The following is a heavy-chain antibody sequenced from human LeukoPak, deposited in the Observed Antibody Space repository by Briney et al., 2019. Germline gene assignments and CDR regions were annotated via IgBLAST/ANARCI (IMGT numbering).Heavy chain of an antibody. CDR3: AKAKDVGSGLYSFDY. D-gene: IGHD6-19*01. Sequence: GGSLRLSCAASGFTFDDHAMHWVRQAPGKGLEWVSGISWNTVAIGYADSVKGRFTISRDNAKNSLYLQMNSLRPEDTALYYCAKAKDVGSGLYSFDYWGQGTLVTVSS. J-gene: IGHJ4*02. CDR2: ISWNTVAI. V-gene: IGHV3-9*01. CDR1: GFTFDDHA.